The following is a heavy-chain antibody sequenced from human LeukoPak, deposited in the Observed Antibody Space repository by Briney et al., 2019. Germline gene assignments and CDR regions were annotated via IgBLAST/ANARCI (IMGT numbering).Heavy chain of an antibody. CDR1: GYIFTADYY. J-gene: IGHJ4*02. CDR3: ARVVSGYYGSGSYYRPYYFDY. Sequence: AASVKVSCKASGYIFTADYYMHWVRQAPGQGLEWMGWINPNNGGTNYAQKFQGRVTMTRDTSISTAYMELSRLRSDDTAVYYCARVVSGYYGSGSYYRPYYFDYWGQGTLVTVSS. V-gene: IGHV1-2*02. CDR2: INPNNGGT. D-gene: IGHD3-10*01.